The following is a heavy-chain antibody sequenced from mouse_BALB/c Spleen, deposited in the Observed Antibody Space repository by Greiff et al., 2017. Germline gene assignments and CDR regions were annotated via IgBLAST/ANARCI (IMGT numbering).Heavy chain of an antibody. CDR3: TRERESDWDDLYAMDY. J-gene: IGHJ4*01. V-gene: IGHV5-6-4*01. Sequence: EVQRVESGGGLVKPGGSLKLSCAASGFTFSSYTMSWVRQTPEKRLEWVATISSGGSYTYYPDSVKGRFTISRDNAKNTLYLQMSSLKSEDTAMYYCTRERESDWDDLYAMDYWGQGTSVTVSA. CDR1: GFTFSSYT. D-gene: IGHD4-1*01. CDR2: ISSGGSYT.